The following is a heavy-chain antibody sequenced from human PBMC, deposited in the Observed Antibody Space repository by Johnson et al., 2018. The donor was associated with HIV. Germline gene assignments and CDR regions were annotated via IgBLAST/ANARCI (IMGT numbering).Heavy chain of an antibody. CDR2: IYSGGNT. V-gene: IGHV3-66*01. CDR3: ARLFYYEAFDI. J-gene: IGHJ3*02. D-gene: IGHD3-10*01. CDR1: GFIFDDYD. Sequence: VQLVESGGGVVRPGGSLRLSCAGSGFIFDDYDMSWVRQAPGKGLEWVSVIYSGGNTYYAASVKGRFTISRDNSKNTLFLQMNSLRAEDTAVYYCARLFYYEAFDIWGQGTMVTVSS.